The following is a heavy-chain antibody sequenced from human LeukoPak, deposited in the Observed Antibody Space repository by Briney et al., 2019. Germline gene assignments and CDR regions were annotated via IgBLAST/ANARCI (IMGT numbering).Heavy chain of an antibody. Sequence: ASVKVSCKASGGTFSSYAISWVRQAPGQGLEWMGRIIPLFGTANYAQTFQGRVTITTDESTSTAYMELSSLRSEDTAVYYCARDLGIAVAAIGYYYYMDVWGKGTTVTVSS. CDR2: IIPLFGTA. D-gene: IGHD6-19*01. J-gene: IGHJ6*03. V-gene: IGHV1-69*05. CDR1: GGTFSSYA. CDR3: ARDLGIAVAAIGYYYYMDV.